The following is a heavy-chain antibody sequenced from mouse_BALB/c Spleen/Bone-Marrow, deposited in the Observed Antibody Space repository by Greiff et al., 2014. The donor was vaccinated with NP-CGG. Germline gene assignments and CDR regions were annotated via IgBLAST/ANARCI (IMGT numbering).Heavy chain of an antibody. V-gene: IGHV1-87*01. CDR1: GYTFTSYW. J-gene: IGHJ3*01. Sequence: QVQLQQSGAELARPGASVKLSCKASGYTFTSYWMQRVKQRPGQGLEWIGAIYPGDGDTRYTQKFKGKATLTADKSSSTAYMQLSSLASEDSAVYYCARGDYDYDDWFAYWGQGTLVTVSA. D-gene: IGHD2-4*01. CDR2: IYPGDGDT. CDR3: ARGDYDYDDWFAY.